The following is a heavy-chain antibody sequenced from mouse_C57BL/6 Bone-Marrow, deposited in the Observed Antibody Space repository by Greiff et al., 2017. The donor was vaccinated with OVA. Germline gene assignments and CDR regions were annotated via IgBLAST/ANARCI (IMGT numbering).Heavy chain of an antibody. V-gene: IGHV5-6*01. CDR3: ARHGPYYYAMDY. CDR2: ISSGGSYT. CDR1: GFTFSSYG. Sequence: EVQGVESGGDLVKPGGSLKLSCAASGFTFSSYGMSWVRQTPDKRLAWVATISSGGSYTYYPDSVKGRFTISRDNAKNTLYLQMSSLKSEDTAMYYCARHGPYYYAMDYWGQGTSVTVSS. J-gene: IGHJ4*01.